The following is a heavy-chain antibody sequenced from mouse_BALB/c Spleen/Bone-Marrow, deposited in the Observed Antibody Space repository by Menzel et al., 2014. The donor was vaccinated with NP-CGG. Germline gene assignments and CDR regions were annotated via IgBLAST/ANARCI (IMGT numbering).Heavy chain of an antibody. CDR1: GFTFSDYY. CDR3: SRHDYRYDAWFAY. V-gene: IGHV5-12*02. CDR2: ISNGGNNT. J-gene: IGHJ3*01. Sequence: DVMLVESGGGLVQPGGSLKISCATSGFTFSDYYMYWVRQTPEKRLEWVASISNGGNNTYYPDTLKGRFTISRDNAKNTLYLQMSRLKSEDTDIYYCSRHDYRYDAWFAYWGQGTLVTVSA. D-gene: IGHD2-14*01.